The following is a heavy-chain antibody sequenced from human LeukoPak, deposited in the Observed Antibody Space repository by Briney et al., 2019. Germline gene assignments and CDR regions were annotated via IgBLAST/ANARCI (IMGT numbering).Heavy chain of an antibody. CDR2: IYNGGST. J-gene: IGHJ5*02. CDR3: ARGFPLDP. D-gene: IGHD3-10*01. Sequence: SETLSLTCTVSGGSISSYYWSWIRQPRGKGPEWIGYIYNGGSTNYNPSLKSRLTISVDTSNNQFSLMLSSVSAADTAVYYCARGFPLDPWGQGTLVTVSS. V-gene: IGHV4-59*01. CDR1: GGSISSYY.